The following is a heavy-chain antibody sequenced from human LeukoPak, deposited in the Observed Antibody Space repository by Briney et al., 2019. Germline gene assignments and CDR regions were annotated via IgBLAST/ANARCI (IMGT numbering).Heavy chain of an antibody. D-gene: IGHD3-22*01. CDR1: GGSINSYY. CDR3: ARVSHYYESSGYRAFDI. J-gene: IGHJ3*02. CDR2: IYTSGST. V-gene: IGHV4-4*07. Sequence: KPSETLSLTCTVSGGSINSYYWSWIRQPAGKGLESIGRIYTSGSTNYNPSLKSRVTMSVDTSKNQFSLKLSSVTAADTAMYYCARVSHYYESSGYRAFDIWGQGTMVTVSS.